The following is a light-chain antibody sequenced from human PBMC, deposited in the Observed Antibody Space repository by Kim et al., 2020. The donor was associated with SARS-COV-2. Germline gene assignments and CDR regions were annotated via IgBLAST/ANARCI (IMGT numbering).Light chain of an antibody. CDR3: NSRDSSGNHLV. CDR1: SLRRYY. Sequence: SSELTQDPAVSVALGQTVRITCQGDSLRRYYASWYQQKPGQAPVLVISGKNNRPSGIPDRFSGPSSGNTASLTITGAQAEDEPDYYCNSRDSSGNHLVFG. J-gene: IGLJ6*01. V-gene: IGLV3-19*01. CDR2: GKN.